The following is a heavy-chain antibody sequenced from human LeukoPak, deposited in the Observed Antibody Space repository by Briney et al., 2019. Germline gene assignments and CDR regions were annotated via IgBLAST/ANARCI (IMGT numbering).Heavy chain of an antibody. CDR2: IIPLLNIA. J-gene: IGHJ6*02. V-gene: IGHV1-69*04. D-gene: IGHD5-18*01. Sequence: SVTVSCSSSGGTFSTYEINWVRQAPGQGLEWVGRIIPLLNIANYAQRFQGRVTITADKSTNTAYMELSGLRSEDTATYYCARRSDTGVVPHHSYYCFDVWGQGTAVTVS. CDR3: ARRSDTGVVPHHSYYCFDV. CDR1: GGTFSTYE.